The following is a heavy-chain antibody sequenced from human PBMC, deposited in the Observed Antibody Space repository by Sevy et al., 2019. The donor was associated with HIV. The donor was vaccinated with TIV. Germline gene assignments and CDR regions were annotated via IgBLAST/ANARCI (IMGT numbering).Heavy chain of an antibody. CDR1: GFTFDDYA. J-gene: IGHJ3*02. CDR3: AKAHTFRTYYDFWSGYGGAFDI. V-gene: IGHV3-9*01. D-gene: IGHD3-3*01. CDR2: ISWNSGSI. Sequence: GGSLRLSCAASGFTFDDYAMHWVRQAPGKGLEWVSGISWNSGSIGYADSVKGRLTISRDNAKNSLYLQMNSLRAEDTALYYCAKAHTFRTYYDFWSGYGGAFDIWGQGTMVTVSS.